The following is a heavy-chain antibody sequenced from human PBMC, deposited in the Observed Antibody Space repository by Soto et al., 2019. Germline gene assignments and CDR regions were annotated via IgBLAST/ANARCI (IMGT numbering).Heavy chain of an antibody. Sequence: GASVKVSCKASGGTFSNFAINWLRQAPGQGLEWMGGVIPIFHTPLYAQRFQGRVTITADTSTRTVYMELSSLRSEDTAVYYCASLAGSGYLDYWGQGTLVTVSS. D-gene: IGHD3-22*01. J-gene: IGHJ4*02. CDR3: ASLAGSGYLDY. CDR2: VIPIFHTP. V-gene: IGHV1-69*06. CDR1: GGTFSNFA.